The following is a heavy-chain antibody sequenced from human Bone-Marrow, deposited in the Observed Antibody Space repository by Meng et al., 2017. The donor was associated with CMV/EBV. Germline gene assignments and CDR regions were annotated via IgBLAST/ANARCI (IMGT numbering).Heavy chain of an antibody. J-gene: IGHJ6*02. V-gene: IGHV3-7*01. CDR2: IKYDGSEK. CDR3: ARSYGLDV. CDR1: GFTFSSYS. D-gene: IGHD3-10*01. Sequence: GESLKISCAASGFTFSSYSMNWVRQAPGKGLEWVANIKYDGSEKSYAESLKGRFTISRDNAKNSLYLQVSSLRVEDTAVYYCARSYGLDVWGQGTTVTVSS.